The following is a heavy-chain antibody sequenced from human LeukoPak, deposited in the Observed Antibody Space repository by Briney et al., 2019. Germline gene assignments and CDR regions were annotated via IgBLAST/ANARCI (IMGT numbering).Heavy chain of an antibody. J-gene: IGHJ5*02. CDR3: AREGAYCSSTSCHIQNWFDP. D-gene: IGHD2-2*01. V-gene: IGHV1-18*01. Sequence: GASEKVSCKASGYTFTSYGISWVRQAPGQGLEWMGWISAYNGNTNYAQKLQGRVTMTTDTSTSTAYMELRSLRSDDTAVYYCAREGAYCSSTSCHIQNWFDPWGQGTLVTVSS. CDR2: ISAYNGNT. CDR1: GYTFTSYG.